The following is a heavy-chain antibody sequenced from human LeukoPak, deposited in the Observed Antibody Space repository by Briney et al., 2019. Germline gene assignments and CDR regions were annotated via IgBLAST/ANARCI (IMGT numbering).Heavy chain of an antibody. Sequence: ASVKVSCKASGYTFTGYYMHWVRQAPGQGLEWMGWINPNSGGTNYAQKFQGRVTMTRDTSISTDYMELSRLTSDDTAVYYCARDRGCSSSSEWFDPWGQGTLVTVSS. CDR3: ARDRGCSSSSEWFDP. J-gene: IGHJ5*02. D-gene: IGHD6-6*01. CDR1: GYTFTGYY. CDR2: INPNSGGT. V-gene: IGHV1-2*02.